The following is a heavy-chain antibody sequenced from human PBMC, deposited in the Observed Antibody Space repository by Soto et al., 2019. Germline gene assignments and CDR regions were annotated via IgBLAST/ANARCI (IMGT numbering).Heavy chain of an antibody. D-gene: IGHD6-19*01. J-gene: IGHJ4*02. V-gene: IGHV4-39*01. CDR1: GGSISSSSYY. Sequence: TLSLTCAVSGGSISSSSYYWGWIRQPPGKGLEWIGSIYYSGSTYYNPSLKSRVTISVDTSKNQFSLKLSSVTAADTAVYYCARPLASSGWYTPPFDYWGQGTLVTVSS. CDR3: ARPLASSGWYTPPFDY. CDR2: IYYSGST.